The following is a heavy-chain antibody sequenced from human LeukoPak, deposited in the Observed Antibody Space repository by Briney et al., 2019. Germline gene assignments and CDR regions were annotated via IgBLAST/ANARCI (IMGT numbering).Heavy chain of an antibody. Sequence: ASVKVSCKASGYTFTGYYIHWVRQAPGQGLEWMGWINPNSGGTNYAQKFQGRVTMTRDTSISTAYMELSRLRSDDTAVYYCARSQLHSGYDYDYWGQGTLVTVSS. D-gene: IGHD5-12*01. CDR2: INPNSGGT. J-gene: IGHJ4*02. CDR3: ARSQLHSGYDYDY. CDR1: GYTFTGYY. V-gene: IGHV1-2*02.